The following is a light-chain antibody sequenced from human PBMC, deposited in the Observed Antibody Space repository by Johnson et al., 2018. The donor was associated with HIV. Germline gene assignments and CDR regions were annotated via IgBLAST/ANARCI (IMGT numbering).Light chain of an antibody. V-gene: IGLV1-51*02. CDR1: SSNIGNNY. CDR3: GTWNSSLSIQNYL. CDR2: ENN. J-gene: IGLJ1*01. Sequence: QSVLTQPPSVSAAPGQKVTISCSGSSSNIGNNYVSWYQQLPGTAPKLLIYENNKRPSGIPDRFSGSKFGTSATLGITGLQTGDEADYYYGTWNSSLSIQNYLFGSGIKVT.